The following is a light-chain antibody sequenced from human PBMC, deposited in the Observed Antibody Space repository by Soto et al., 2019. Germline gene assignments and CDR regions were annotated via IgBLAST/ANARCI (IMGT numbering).Light chain of an antibody. CDR1: SSDVGDYNY. V-gene: IGLV2-14*01. Sequence: QSALTQPASVSGSPGQSITISCTGTSSDVGDYNYVSWYQQHPGKALKLIIYGVSNRPSGISNRFSGSKSGNTASLTISGLQAEDEADYYCSSYTSTNTLVFGGGTKLTVL. J-gene: IGLJ2*01. CDR2: GVS. CDR3: SSYTSTNTLV.